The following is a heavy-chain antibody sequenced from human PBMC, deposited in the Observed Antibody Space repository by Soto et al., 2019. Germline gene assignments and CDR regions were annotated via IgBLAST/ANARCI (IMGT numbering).Heavy chain of an antibody. CDR3: ARGRVHFDY. CDR2: IYYSGST. CDR1: GGSISSYY. Sequence: QVQLQESGPGLVKPSETLSLTCTVSGGSISSYYWSWIRQPPGKGLEWIGYIYYSGSTNYNPSLKSRVTISVDTSKNQFSLKLSSVNAADTAVYYCARGRVHFDYWGQGTLVTVSS. V-gene: IGHV4-59*01. J-gene: IGHJ4*02.